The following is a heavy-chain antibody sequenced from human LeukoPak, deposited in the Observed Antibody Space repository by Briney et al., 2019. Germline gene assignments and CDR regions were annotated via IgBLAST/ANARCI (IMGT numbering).Heavy chain of an antibody. CDR3: ARSSSAYRDYVRFDP. J-gene: IGHJ5*02. D-gene: IGHD4-11*01. CDR2: ISLSGSGST. V-gene: IGHV4-59*08. Sequence: SETLSLTCTVSGGSISTYYWSWIRQTPGKGLEWIAYISLSGSGSTKYNPSLKSRVTILVDASKNQFSLWLRSVTAADTAVYYCARSSSAYRDYVRFDPWGQGTLVTVCS. CDR1: GGSISTYY.